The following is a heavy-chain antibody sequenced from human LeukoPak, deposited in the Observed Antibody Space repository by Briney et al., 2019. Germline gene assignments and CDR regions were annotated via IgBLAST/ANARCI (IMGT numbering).Heavy chain of an antibody. CDR3: ARAGLDYYDSSGYYFVFDY. D-gene: IGHD3-22*01. CDR2: INHSGST. CDR1: GYSISSGYY. J-gene: IGHJ4*02. V-gene: IGHV4-38-2*02. Sequence: SETLSLTCTVSGYSISSGYYWGWIRQPPGKGLEWIGEINHSGSTNYNPSLKSRVTISVDTSKNQFSLKLSSVTAADTAVYYCARAGLDYYDSSGYYFVFDYWGQGTLVTVSS.